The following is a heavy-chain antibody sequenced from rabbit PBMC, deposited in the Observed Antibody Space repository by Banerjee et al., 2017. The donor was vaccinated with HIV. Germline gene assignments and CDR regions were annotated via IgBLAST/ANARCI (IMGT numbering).Heavy chain of an antibody. Sequence: QEQLEESGGDLVKPEGSLTLTCTASGFSFSSHYYMHWVRQAPGKGLEWIACIYAGSSGSTYYASWAKGRFTISKTSSTTVTLQMTSLTAADTATYFCAKNFNLWGPGTLVTVS. CDR3: AKNFNL. CDR2: IYAGSSGST. CDR1: GFSFSSHYY. V-gene: IGHV1S45*01. J-gene: IGHJ4*01.